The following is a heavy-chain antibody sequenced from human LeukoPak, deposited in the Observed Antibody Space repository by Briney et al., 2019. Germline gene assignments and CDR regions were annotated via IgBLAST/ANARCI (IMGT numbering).Heavy chain of an antibody. CDR1: GFCFSDSY. V-gene: IGHV3-11*04. CDR3: ARDDYDFWSGHYWFDP. D-gene: IGHD3-3*01. CDR2: ISGDGTTI. J-gene: IGHJ5*02. Sequence: GGSLRLSCTASGFCFSDSYMSWIRQAPGKGPQWISHISGDGTTIYYADSVKGRFTISRDNAKKSLYLEMNSLRAEDTAVYYCARDDYDFWSGHYWFDPWGQGTLVTVSS.